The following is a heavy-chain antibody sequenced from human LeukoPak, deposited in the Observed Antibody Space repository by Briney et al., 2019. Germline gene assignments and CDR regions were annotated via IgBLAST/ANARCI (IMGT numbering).Heavy chain of an antibody. CDR3: ARDISGSRYFDY. CDR1: GDSISSYY. Sequence: PSETLSLTCTVSGDSISSYYWGWIRQPPGKGLEWIGSIYYSGSTYYSPSLKSRVTISVGTSKNQFSLKLSSVTAADTAVYYCARDISGSRYFDYWGQGTLVTVSS. V-gene: IGHV4-39*07. D-gene: IGHD3-10*01. J-gene: IGHJ4*02. CDR2: IYYSGST.